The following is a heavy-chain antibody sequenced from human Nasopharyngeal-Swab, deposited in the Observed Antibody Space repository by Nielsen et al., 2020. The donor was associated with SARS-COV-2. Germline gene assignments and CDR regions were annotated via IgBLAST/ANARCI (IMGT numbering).Heavy chain of an antibody. D-gene: IGHD6-19*01. V-gene: IGHV3-23*03. Sequence: GESLKLSCAASGFTFSSYAMSWVRQAPGKGLEWVSVIYSGGSSTYYADSVKGRFTISRDNSKNTLYLQMNSLRAEDTAVYYCANLYSSGWADAFDIWGQGTMVTVSS. CDR3: ANLYSSGWADAFDI. CDR1: GFTFSSYA. CDR2: IYSGGSST. J-gene: IGHJ3*02.